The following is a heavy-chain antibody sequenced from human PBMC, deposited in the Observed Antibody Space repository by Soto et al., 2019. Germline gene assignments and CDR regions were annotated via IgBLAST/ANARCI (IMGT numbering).Heavy chain of an antibody. D-gene: IGHD5-12*01. Sequence: EVQVLESGGGLVQPGGSLRLSCAASGFTXRNYAMSWVRQAPGKALEWVAGISGTTDRTYYRDSVEGRFTIFKDTSKNTLYLEMNSLRAEDTALYRCEGSWTWGQGTLVTVSS. J-gene: IGHJ1*01. CDR2: ISGTTDRT. CDR1: GFTXRNYA. V-gene: IGHV3-23*02. CDR3: EGSWT.